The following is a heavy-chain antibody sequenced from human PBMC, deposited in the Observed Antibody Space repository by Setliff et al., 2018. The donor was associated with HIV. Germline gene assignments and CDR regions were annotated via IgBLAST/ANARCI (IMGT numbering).Heavy chain of an antibody. Sequence: SETLSLTCSVSGASITRGGDFWSWIRQHPGKGLEWIGYIYYTGSTYYNPSLRSRVTISVDTSKNQFSLKLSSETAADTAIYYCVTVVQDDLGVALFDYWGQGTLVTVSS. J-gene: IGHJ4*02. CDR2: IYYTGST. V-gene: IGHV4-31*03. CDR1: GASITRGGDF. CDR3: VTVVQDDLGVALFDY. D-gene: IGHD3-3*01.